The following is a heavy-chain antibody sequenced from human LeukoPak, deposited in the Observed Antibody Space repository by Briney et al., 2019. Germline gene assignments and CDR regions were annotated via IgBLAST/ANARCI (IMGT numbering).Heavy chain of an antibody. J-gene: IGHJ4*02. Sequence: GGSLRLSCAASGFTFSSYWMSWVRQAPGKGLEWVSYISSSGSTIYYADSVKGRFTISRDNAKNSLYLQMNSLRAEDTAVYYCARVEMATTYYFDYWGQGTLVTVSS. CDR2: ISSSGSTI. V-gene: IGHV3-48*04. D-gene: IGHD5-24*01. CDR1: GFTFSSYW. CDR3: ARVEMATTYYFDY.